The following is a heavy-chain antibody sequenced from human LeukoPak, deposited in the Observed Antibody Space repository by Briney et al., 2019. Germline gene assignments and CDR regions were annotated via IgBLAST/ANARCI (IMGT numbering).Heavy chain of an antibody. Sequence: GGSLRLSCAASGFTFTTYWMHWVRQAPGKGLVWVSHINSDGSITSYADSVKGRFTISRDNAKNTLYLQMNSLRAEDTGVYYCAKDHYWSIDYWGRGTLVTVSS. J-gene: IGHJ4*02. V-gene: IGHV3-74*01. CDR2: INSDGSIT. CDR1: GFTFTTYW. CDR3: AKDHYWSIDY. D-gene: IGHD3-3*01.